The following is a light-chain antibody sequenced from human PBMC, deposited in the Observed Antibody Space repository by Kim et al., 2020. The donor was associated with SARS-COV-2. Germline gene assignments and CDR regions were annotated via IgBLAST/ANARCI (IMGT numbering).Light chain of an antibody. CDR1: QSVRSNY. V-gene: IGKV3-20*01. Sequence: SPGERATLSCGASQSVRSNYLAWYQQKPGQAPRLLIYSASSRATGIPDRFSGSGSGTDFTLTINRLEPEDFAVYYCQQYGAPPYTFGQGTKLEIK. CDR3: QQYGAPPYT. CDR2: SAS. J-gene: IGKJ2*01.